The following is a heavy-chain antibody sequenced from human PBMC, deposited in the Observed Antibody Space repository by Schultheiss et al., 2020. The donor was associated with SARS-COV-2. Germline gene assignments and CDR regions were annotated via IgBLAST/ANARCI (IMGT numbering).Heavy chain of an antibody. J-gene: IGHJ4*02. CDR2: ISSSSSTI. CDR1: GFTFSSYS. CDR3: AKDLGIGYSYAVCFDY. V-gene: IGHV3-48*01. D-gene: IGHD5-18*01. Sequence: GGSLRLSCAASGFTFSSYSMNWVRQAPGKGLEWVSYISSSSSTIYYADSVKGRFTISRDNSKNTLYLQMNSLRAEDTAVYYCAKDLGIGYSYAVCFDYWGQGTLVTVSS.